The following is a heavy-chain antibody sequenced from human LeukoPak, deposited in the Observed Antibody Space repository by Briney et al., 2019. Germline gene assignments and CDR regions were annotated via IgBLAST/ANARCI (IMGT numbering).Heavy chain of an antibody. CDR3: ARLGSSTSPKYYYYYMDV. CDR2: IYHSGST. J-gene: IGHJ6*03. D-gene: IGHD2-2*01. V-gene: IGHV4-59*12. CDR1: GGSISSYY. Sequence: SETLSLTCTVSGGSISSYYWSWIRQPPGKGLEWIGYIYHSGSTYYNPSLKSRVTISVDRSKNQFSLKLSSVTAADTAVYYCARLGSSTSPKYYYYYMDVWGKGTTVTVSS.